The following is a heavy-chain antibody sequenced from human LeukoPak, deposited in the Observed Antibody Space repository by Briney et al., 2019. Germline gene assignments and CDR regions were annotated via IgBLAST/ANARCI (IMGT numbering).Heavy chain of an antibody. CDR1: GFTFSSYW. Sequence: PGGSLRLSCAASGFTFSSYWMSWVRQAPGKGLEWVANIKLDGSEKHYVDSVKGRFTISRDNAKNSLYLQTNSLRAEDTAVYYCAGVGRIVGAADYYYGMDVWGQGTTVTVSS. CDR2: IKLDGSEK. D-gene: IGHD1-26*01. V-gene: IGHV3-7*01. CDR3: AGVGRIVGAADYYYGMDV. J-gene: IGHJ6*02.